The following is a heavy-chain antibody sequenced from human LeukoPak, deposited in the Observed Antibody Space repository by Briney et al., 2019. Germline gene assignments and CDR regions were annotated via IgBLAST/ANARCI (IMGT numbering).Heavy chain of an antibody. CDR3: ARDLDPDILTPTYPSFDY. CDR1: GGTFSSYA. J-gene: IGHJ4*02. V-gene: IGHV1-69*01. CDR2: IFPIFGTA. D-gene: IGHD3-9*01. Sequence: SVKVSCKASGGTFSSYAISWVRQAPGQGLEWMGGIFPIFGTANHAQKFQGRVTITADESTSTAYMELSSLRSEDTAVYYCARDLDPDILTPTYPSFDYWGQGTLVTVSS.